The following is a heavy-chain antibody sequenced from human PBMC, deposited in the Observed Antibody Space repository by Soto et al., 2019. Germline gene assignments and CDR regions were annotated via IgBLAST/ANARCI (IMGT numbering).Heavy chain of an antibody. Sequence: GGSLRLSCAASGFTFSSYSMNWVRPAPGKGLEWVSSISSSSSYIYYADSVKGRFTISRDNAKNSLYLQMNSLRAEDTAVYYCARVPIVATIWYSDYWGQGTLVTVSS. CDR1: GFTFSSYS. J-gene: IGHJ4*02. CDR2: ISSSSSYI. D-gene: IGHD5-12*01. V-gene: IGHV3-21*01. CDR3: ARVPIVATIWYSDY.